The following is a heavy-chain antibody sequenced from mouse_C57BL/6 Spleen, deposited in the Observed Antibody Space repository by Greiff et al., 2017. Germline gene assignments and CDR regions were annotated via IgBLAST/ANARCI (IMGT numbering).Heavy chain of an antibody. CDR3: ARSYGYDGYFDV. Sequence: QVQLQQSGPELVKPGASVKISCKASGYAFSSSWMNWVKQRPGKGLEWIGRIYPGDGDTNYNGKFKGKATLTADKSSSTAYMQLSSLTSEDSAVYVCARSYGYDGYFDVWGTGTTVTVSS. CDR2: IYPGDGDT. J-gene: IGHJ1*03. D-gene: IGHD2-2*01. V-gene: IGHV1-82*01. CDR1: GYAFSSSW.